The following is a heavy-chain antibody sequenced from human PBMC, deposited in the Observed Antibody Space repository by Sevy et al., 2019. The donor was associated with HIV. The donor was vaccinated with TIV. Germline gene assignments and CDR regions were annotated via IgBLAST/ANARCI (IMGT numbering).Heavy chain of an antibody. CDR1: GFTFSSYE. J-gene: IGHJ6*02. Sequence: GGSLRLSCAASGFTFSSYEMNWVRQAPGKGLEWVSYISSSGSTIYYADSVKGRFTISRDNAKNSLYLQMNSLRVEDTAVYYCARGSSSSASYYYYGMDVWGQGTTVTVSS. D-gene: IGHD6-6*01. CDR2: ISSSGSTI. V-gene: IGHV3-48*03. CDR3: ARGSSSSASYYYYGMDV.